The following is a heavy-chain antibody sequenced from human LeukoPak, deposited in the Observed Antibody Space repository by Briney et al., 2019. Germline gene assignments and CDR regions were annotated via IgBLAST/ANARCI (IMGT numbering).Heavy chain of an antibody. D-gene: IGHD6-19*01. V-gene: IGHV1-58*02. J-gene: IGHJ4*02. Sequence: SVKVSCKASGFTFTSSAMQWVRQARGQRLEWIGWIVVGSGNTNYALKFQERVTITRDMSTSTAYMELSSLRSEDTAVYYCAAASIAVAGYFDYWGQGTLVTVSS. CDR3: AAASIAVAGYFDY. CDR2: IVVGSGNT. CDR1: GFTFTSSA.